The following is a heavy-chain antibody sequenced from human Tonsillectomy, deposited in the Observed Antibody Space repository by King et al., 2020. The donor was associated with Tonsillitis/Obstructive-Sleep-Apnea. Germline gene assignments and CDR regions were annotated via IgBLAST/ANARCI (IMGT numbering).Heavy chain of an antibody. CDR1: GFSLSNARMG. V-gene: IGHV2-26*01. J-gene: IGHJ5*02. Sequence: TLKESGPVLVKPTETLTLTCTVSGFSLSNARMGVSWIRQPPGKALEWLAHIFSNDEKSYSTSLKSRLTISKDTSKSQVVLTMTNMDPVDTATYYCARGNRDFWSGSPNWFDPWGQGTLVTVSS. D-gene: IGHD3-3*01. CDR2: IFSNDEK. CDR3: ARGNRDFWSGSPNWFDP.